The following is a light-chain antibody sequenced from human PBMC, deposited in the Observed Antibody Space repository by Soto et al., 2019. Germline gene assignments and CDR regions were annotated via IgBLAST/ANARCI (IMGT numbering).Light chain of an antibody. CDR2: GVT. J-gene: IGLJ2*01. CDR1: GSDIGAYNY. V-gene: IGLV2-14*01. CDR3: AAWDGSLNGVV. Sequence: QSALTQPASVSGSPGQSITISCTGSGSDIGAYNYVSWYQQHPGKAPKLLIHGVTRRPSGVPDRISGSKSGTSASLAISGLQSGDEADYYCAAWDGSLNGVVFGGGTKLTVL.